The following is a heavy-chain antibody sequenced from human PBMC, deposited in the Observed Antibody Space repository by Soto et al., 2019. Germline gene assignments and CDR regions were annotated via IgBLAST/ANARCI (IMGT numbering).Heavy chain of an antibody. CDR3: AKDEKGSSAPWDY. J-gene: IGHJ4*02. D-gene: IGHD6-6*01. CDR2: ISGSGGST. Sequence: RLSCAASGFTFSSYAMSWVRQAPGKGLEWVSAISGSGGSTYYADSVKGRFTISRDNSKNTLYLQMNSLRAEDTAVYYCAKDEKGSSAPWDYWGQGTLVTVSS. V-gene: IGHV3-23*01. CDR1: GFTFSSYA.